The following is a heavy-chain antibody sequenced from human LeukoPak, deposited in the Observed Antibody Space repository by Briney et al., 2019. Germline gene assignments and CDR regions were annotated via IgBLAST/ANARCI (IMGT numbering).Heavy chain of an antibody. J-gene: IGHJ3*02. CDR1: GGSISSGSYY. D-gene: IGHD6-13*01. CDR2: IYTSGST. Sequence: SETLSLTCTVSGGSISSGSYYWSWIRQPAGKGLEWIGRIYTSGSTNYNPSLKSRVTISVDTSKNQFSLKLSSVTAADTAVYYCARHKIAAAGTWDAFDIWGQGTMVTVSS. V-gene: IGHV4-61*02. CDR3: ARHKIAAAGTWDAFDI.